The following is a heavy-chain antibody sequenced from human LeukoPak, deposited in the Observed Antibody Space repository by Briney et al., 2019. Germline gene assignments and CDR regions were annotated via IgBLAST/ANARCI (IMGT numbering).Heavy chain of an antibody. CDR1: GFTFSSYE. J-gene: IGHJ6*03. D-gene: IGHD2-21*02. CDR2: ISGSGGST. Sequence: GGSLRLSCAASGFTFSSYEMNWVRQAPGKGLEWVSAISGSGGSTYYADSVKGRFTISRDNSKNKLYLQMNSLRAEDTAVYYCAKGGCGGDCYYYYYYMDVWGKGTTVTVSS. CDR3: AKGGCGGDCYYYYYYMDV. V-gene: IGHV3-23*01.